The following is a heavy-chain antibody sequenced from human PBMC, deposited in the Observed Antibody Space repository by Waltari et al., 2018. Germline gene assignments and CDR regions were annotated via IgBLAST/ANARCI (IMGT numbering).Heavy chain of an antibody. V-gene: IGHV5-51*01. CDR3: ARHRADWDDIVTGYYRYFDL. CDR1: GYSFTTYW. J-gene: IGHJ2*01. Sequence: EVQLVQSGTEVKKPGESLKISCKASGYSFTTYWIGWVRQMPGKGLEWMGIIYPGDADTRYSPAFQCQVTISADNSINTAYLQWSSLKASDTAMYYCARHRADWDDIVTGYYRYFDLWGRGTLVTVSP. CDR2: IYPGDADT. D-gene: IGHD3-9*01.